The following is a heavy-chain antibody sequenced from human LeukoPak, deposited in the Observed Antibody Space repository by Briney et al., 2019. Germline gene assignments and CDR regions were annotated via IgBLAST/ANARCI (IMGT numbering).Heavy chain of an antibody. J-gene: IGHJ3*02. CDR2: INHSGST. Sequence: SETLSLTCAVYGGSFSGYYWSWIRQPPGKGLEWIGEINHSGSTNYNPSLKSRVTISVDTSKNQFSLKLSSVTAAGTAVYYCARGRDSSGSSYDAFDIWGQGTMVTVSS. CDR1: GGSFSGYY. D-gene: IGHD3-22*01. CDR3: ARGRDSSGSSYDAFDI. V-gene: IGHV4-34*01.